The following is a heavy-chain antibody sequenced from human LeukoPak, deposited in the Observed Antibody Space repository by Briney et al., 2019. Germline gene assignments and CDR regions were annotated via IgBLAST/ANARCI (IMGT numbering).Heavy chain of an antibody. J-gene: IGHJ6*04. CDR3: ASAGTTGTKGLDV. CDR2: ISSSSSYI. CDR1: GFTFSSYS. D-gene: IGHD1-1*01. Sequence: GGSLRLSCAASGFTFSSYSMNWVRQAPGKGLEWVSSISSSSSYIYYADSVKGRFTISRDNAKNSLYLQMNSLRAEDTAVYYCASAGTTGTKGLDVWGKGATVTASS. V-gene: IGHV3-21*01.